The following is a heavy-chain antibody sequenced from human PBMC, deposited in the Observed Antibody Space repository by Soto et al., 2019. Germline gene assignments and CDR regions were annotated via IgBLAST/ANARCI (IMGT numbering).Heavy chain of an antibody. CDR1: GFTFSSYA. V-gene: IGHV3-23*01. CDR3: AKPQGGVVIPFDY. D-gene: IGHD3-3*01. CDR2: ISGSGGST. J-gene: IGHJ4*02. Sequence: PGGPLRLSCAASGFTFSSYAMSWVRQAPGKGLEWVSAISGSGGSTYYADSVKGRFTISRDNSKNTLYLQMNSLRAEDTAVYYCAKPQGGVVIPFDYWGQGTLVTVSS.